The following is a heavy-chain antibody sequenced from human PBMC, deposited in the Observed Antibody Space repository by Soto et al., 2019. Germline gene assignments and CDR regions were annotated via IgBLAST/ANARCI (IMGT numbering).Heavy chain of an antibody. CDR3: ATSGLDAADY. Sequence: VESLKNVCKGSGDSFTRYWIGWVRQMPGKGLEWMGIIYPGDSDTRYSPSFQGQVTISADKSISTAYLQWSSLKASDTAMYYCATSGLDAADYWGQGTRSTSPQ. J-gene: IGHJ4*02. CDR1: GDSFTRYW. D-gene: IGHD1-26*01. CDR2: IYPGDSDT. V-gene: IGHV5-51*01.